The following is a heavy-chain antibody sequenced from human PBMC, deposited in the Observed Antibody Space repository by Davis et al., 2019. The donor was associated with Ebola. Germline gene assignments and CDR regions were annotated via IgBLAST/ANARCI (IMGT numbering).Heavy chain of an antibody. CDR3: SKDVNWDYVP. D-gene: IGHD1-7*01. CDR1: GFTFSSYA. J-gene: IGHJ5*02. Sequence: GESLKISCAASGFTFSSYAMHWVRQAPGKGLEWVAVISYDGSNKYYADSVKGRFTISRDNSKNTLYLQMNSLRAEDTALYYCSKDVNWDYVPWGQGTLVTVSS. V-gene: IGHV3-30-3*01. CDR2: ISYDGSNK.